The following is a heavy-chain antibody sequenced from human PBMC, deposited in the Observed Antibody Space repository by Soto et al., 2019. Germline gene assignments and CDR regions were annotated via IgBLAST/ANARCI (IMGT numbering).Heavy chain of an antibody. CDR2: IRSKSYGGTA. CDR1: GFTFGDYA. Sequence: EVHLVESGGGLVEPGRSLRLSCTASGFTFGDYAMIWFRQAPGKGPEWVGFIRSKSYGGTAEYAASVEGRFTISREDYKSIAYLQMNSLTIDDTAVYYCVREHDPPAESYGDHYYGMDVWGPGTTVTGS. CDR3: VREHDPPAESYGDHYYGMDV. D-gene: IGHD3-16*01. V-gene: IGHV3-49*03. J-gene: IGHJ6*02.